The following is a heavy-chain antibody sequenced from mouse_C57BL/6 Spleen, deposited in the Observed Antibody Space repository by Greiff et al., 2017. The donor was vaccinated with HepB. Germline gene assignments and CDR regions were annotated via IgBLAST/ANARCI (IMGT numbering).Heavy chain of an antibody. V-gene: IGHV1-64*01. CDR3: ARYTATVVGDY. Sequence: VQLQQPGAELVKPGASVKLSCKASGSTFTSYWMHWVKQRPGQGLEWIGMIHPNSGSTNYNEKFKSKATHTLAKSSSTAYMQLSSRTSEDSAVYDCARYTATVVGDYWGQGTTLTVSS. CDR1: GSTFTSYW. D-gene: IGHD1-1*01. CDR2: IHPNSGST. J-gene: IGHJ2*01.